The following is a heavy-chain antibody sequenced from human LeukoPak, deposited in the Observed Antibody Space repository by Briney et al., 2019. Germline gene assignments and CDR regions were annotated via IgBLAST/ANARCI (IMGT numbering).Heavy chain of an antibody. CDR3: ARTKVYSSGWFDY. CDR1: GGSISSDY. J-gene: IGHJ5*01. V-gene: IGHV4-59*01. Sequence: PSETLSLTCTVSGGSISSDYWSWIRQPPGKGLEWIGYIYYSGSTNYNPSLKSRVTISVDTSKNQFSLKLSSVTAADTAVYYCARTKVYSSGWFDYWGQGTLVTVSS. D-gene: IGHD6-19*01. CDR2: IYYSGST.